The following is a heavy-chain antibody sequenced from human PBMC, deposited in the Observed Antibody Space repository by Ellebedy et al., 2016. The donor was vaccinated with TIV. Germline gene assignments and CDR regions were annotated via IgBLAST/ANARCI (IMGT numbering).Heavy chain of an antibody. CDR2: IHYSGST. CDR1: GGSMSSYF. CDR3: ARTHYYDSSGFYHDAFDI. D-gene: IGHD3-22*01. V-gene: IGHV4-59*01. J-gene: IGHJ3*02. Sequence: PSETLSLTCTVSGGSMSSYFWSWIRQPPGKGLEWIGYIHYSGSTKNNPPLKSRVTLSIDTSKNQFSLKLTTVTAADTAVYYCARTHYYDSSGFYHDAFDIWGQGTLVTVS.